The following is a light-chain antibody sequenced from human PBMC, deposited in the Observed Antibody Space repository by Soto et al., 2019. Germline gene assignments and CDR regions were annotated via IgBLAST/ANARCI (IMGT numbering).Light chain of an antibody. J-gene: IGLJ1*01. CDR1: SSDVGGYNY. Sequence: QSALTQPASVSGSPGQAITISCTGTSSDVGGYNYVSWYQQHPGKAPKLMIYEVSNRPSGVSDRFSGSKSGNTASLTISGLQAEAEADYYCTSYTSSNTPVFGTGTKVTVL. V-gene: IGLV2-14*01. CDR2: EVS. CDR3: TSYTSSNTPV.